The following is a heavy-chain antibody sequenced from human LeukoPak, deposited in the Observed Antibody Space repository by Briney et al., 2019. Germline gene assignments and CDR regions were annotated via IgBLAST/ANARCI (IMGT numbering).Heavy chain of an antibody. D-gene: IGHD5-24*01. CDR1: GGTFSSYA. CDR3: ARDKDGYNWNFDY. CDR2: IIPIFGTA. J-gene: IGHJ4*02. Sequence: GSSVKVSCKASGGTFSSYAISWVRQAPGQGLEWMGGIIPIFGTANYAQKFQGRVTITTDESTSTAYMELSSLRSEDTAVYYCARDKDGYNWNFDYWSQGTLVTVSS. V-gene: IGHV1-69*05.